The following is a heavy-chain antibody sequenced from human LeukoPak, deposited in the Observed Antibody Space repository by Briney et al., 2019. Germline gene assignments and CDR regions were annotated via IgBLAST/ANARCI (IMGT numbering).Heavy chain of an antibody. J-gene: IGHJ5*02. V-gene: IGHV3-23*01. CDR1: GFTFSDYA. CDR2: INGRGGTT. CDR3: RVAGTGDP. D-gene: IGHD6-19*01. Sequence: GGSLRLSCVASGFASGFTFSDYAVSWVRQAPGKGPEWVASINGRGGTTYYADSVKGRFTISRDKSKNTLYLQMNSLRAEDAAVYYCRVAGTGDPWGQGTLVTVST.